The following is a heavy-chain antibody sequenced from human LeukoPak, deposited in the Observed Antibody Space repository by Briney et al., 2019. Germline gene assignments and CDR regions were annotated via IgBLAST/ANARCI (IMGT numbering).Heavy chain of an antibody. V-gene: IGHV3-21*01. J-gene: IGHJ4*02. CDR1: GFTFSSYS. CDR2: ISSSSSYI. CDR3: AKGGDSGSYGVLGY. Sequence: GGSLRLSCAASGFTFSSYSMNWVRQAPGKGLEWVSSISSSSSYIYYADSVKGRFTISRDNSKNTLYLQMNSLRAEDTAVYYCAKGGDSGSYGVLGYWGQGTLVTVSS. D-gene: IGHD1-26*01.